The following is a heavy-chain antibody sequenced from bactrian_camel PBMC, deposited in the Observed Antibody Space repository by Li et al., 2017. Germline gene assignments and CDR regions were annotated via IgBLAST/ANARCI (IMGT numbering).Heavy chain of an antibody. D-gene: IGHD8*01. CDR1: GNTYSSNC. Sequence: HVQLVESGGDSVQAGGSLRLSCAASGNTYSSNCYAWFRQAPGKEREGVAAIYTLNGDTNYADSVKGRFTISQDNAKNTVYLQMNSLQLEDAAVYYCVRDRATKLWTGYVHRPDFGRWGQGTQVTVS. J-gene: IGHJ6*01. CDR3: VRDRATKLWTGYVHRPDFGR. CDR2: IYTLNGDT. V-gene: IGHV3S1*01.